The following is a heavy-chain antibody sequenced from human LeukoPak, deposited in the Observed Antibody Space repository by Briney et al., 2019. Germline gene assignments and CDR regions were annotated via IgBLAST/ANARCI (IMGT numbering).Heavy chain of an antibody. CDR1: GGTFSSYA. Sequence: TVKVSCKASGGTFSSYAISWVRQAPGQGLEWMGGIIPIFGTANYAQKFQGRVTITTDESTSTAYMELSSLRSEDTAVYYCASGEGGYSYGPSLDYWGQGTLVTVSS. CDR2: IIPIFGTA. J-gene: IGHJ4*02. V-gene: IGHV1-69*05. CDR3: ASGEGGYSYGPSLDY. D-gene: IGHD5-18*01.